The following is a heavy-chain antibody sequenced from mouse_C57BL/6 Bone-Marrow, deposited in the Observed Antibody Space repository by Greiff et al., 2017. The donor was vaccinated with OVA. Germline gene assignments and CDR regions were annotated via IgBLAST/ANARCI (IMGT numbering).Heavy chain of an antibody. CDR1: GFPITSGYY. V-gene: IGHV12-3*01. CDR3: AGDHSNYWYFDV. D-gene: IGHD2-5*01. J-gene: IGHJ1*03. CDR2: ITHSGET. Sequence: QVQLQQSGPGLVKPSQSLFLTCSITGFPITSGYYWIWIRQSPGKPLEWMGYITHSGETFYNPSLQSPISITRETSKNQFFLQLNSVTTEDTAMYYCAGDHSNYWYFDVWGTGTTVTVSS.